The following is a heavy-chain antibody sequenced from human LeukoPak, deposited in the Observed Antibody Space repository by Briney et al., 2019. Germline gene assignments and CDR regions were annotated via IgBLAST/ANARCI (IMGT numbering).Heavy chain of an antibody. J-gene: IGHJ4*02. V-gene: IGHV1-69*13. CDR2: IIPIFATA. Sequence: SVKVSFKASGSSFSDYSLTWVRQAPGQGLEWMGSIIPIFATANYAQKFQGRITITADEPTSTAHSELRSLRSEDTAMYYCARDQYPSEVVVVGRLVFWGQGTLVTVSS. CDR1: GSSFSDYS. D-gene: IGHD2-15*01. CDR3: ARDQYPSEVVVVGRLVF.